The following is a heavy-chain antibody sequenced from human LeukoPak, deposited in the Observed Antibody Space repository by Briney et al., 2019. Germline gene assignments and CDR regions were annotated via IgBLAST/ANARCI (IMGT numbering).Heavy chain of an antibody. CDR1: GFTLSNAW. CDR3: TTDTAEYYYYYYMDV. V-gene: IGHV3-15*01. CDR2: IKSKTDGGTT. D-gene: IGHD5-18*01. J-gene: IGHJ6*03. Sequence: GGSLVLSLEAAGFTLSNAWRSGGRRAPGKGREGVGRIKSKTDGGTTDYAAPVKGRFTISRDDSKNTLYLQMNSLKTEDTAVYYCTTDTAEYYYYYYMDVWGKGTTVTVSS.